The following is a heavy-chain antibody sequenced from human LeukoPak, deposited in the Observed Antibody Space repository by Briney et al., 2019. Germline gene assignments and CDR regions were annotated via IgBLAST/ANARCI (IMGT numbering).Heavy chain of an antibody. Sequence: GGSLRLSCAASGFTFDDYAMHWIRQAPGKGLEWVSGINWNGGKIGYADSVKGRFTISRDSAKGSLYLQMNTLRAEDMAFYYCAKALSSSFTGSSWEYWGQGTLVTVSS. CDR2: INWNGGKI. CDR3: AKALSSSFTGSSWEY. J-gene: IGHJ4*02. V-gene: IGHV3-9*03. D-gene: IGHD6-6*01. CDR1: GFTFDDYA.